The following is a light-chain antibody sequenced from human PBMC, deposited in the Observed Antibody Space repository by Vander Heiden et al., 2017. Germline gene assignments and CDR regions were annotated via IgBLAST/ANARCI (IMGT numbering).Light chain of an antibody. CDR2: KDS. Sequence: SYELTQPPSVSVSPGQTASITCSGDQLGDKYACWYQQKPGQSPVLVIYKDSKRAAGIPERFSGSNSGNTATLTISGTQAGDEDDYYCQAWDSSTVVFGGGTKLTVL. V-gene: IGLV3-1*01. CDR3: QAWDSSTVV. J-gene: IGLJ2*01. CDR1: QLGDKY.